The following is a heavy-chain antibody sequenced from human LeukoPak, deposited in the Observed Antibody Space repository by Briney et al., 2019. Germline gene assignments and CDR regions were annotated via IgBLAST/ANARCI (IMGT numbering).Heavy chain of an antibody. CDR1: GYTFTSYY. CDR2: INHSGGRT. V-gene: IGHV1-46*01. D-gene: IGHD1-1*01. J-gene: IGHJ4*02. CDR3: ARGPGAYDWIDY. Sequence: ASVTVSCTASGYTFTSYYMHWVRQAPGQGLEWMGIINHSGGRTSYAQKFQGRVTMTRDTSTSTFYMELSSLRSEDTAVYYCARGPGAYDWIDYWGQGTLVTVSS.